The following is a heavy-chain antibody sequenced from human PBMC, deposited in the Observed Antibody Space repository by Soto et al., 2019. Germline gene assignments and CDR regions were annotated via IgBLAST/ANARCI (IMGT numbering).Heavy chain of an antibody. V-gene: IGHV4-59*01. CDR3: VRQDYGGNYLDY. CDR1: GGSISSYY. CDR2: IYYSGST. Sequence: QVQLQESGPGLVKPSETLSLTCTVSGGSISSYYWSWIRQPPGKGLEWIGYIYYSGSTNYNPSLKSRVTISVDTSKNQFSLKLSSVTAADTAVYYCVRQDYGGNYLDYWGQGTLVTVSS. D-gene: IGHD4-17*01. J-gene: IGHJ4*02.